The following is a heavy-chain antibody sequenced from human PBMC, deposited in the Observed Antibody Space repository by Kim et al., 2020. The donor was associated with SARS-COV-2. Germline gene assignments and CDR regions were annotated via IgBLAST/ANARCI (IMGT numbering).Heavy chain of an antibody. D-gene: IGHD3-10*01. CDR2: ISYDGSNK. CDR3: ASGELVDY. V-gene: IGHV3-33*05. Sequence: GGSLRLSCAASGFTFSSYGMHWVRQAPGKGLEWVAVISYDGSNKYYADSVKGRFTISRDNSKNTLYLQMNSLRAEDTAVYYCASGELVDYWGQGTLVTVS. CDR1: GFTFSSYG. J-gene: IGHJ4*02.